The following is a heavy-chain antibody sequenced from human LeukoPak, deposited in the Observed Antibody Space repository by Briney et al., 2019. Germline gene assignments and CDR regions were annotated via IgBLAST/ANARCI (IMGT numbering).Heavy chain of an antibody. CDR1: GYTFTGYY. V-gene: IGHV1-2*02. J-gene: IGHJ4*02. D-gene: IGHD5-24*01. CDR3: ARNDPNRRDGYIVFDY. Sequence: ASVKVSCKASGYTFTGYYMHWVRQALGQGLEWMGWINPNSGGTNYAQKFQGRVTMTRDTSISTAYMELSRLRSDDTAVYYCARNDPNRRDGYIVFDYWGQGTLVTVSS. CDR2: INPNSGGT.